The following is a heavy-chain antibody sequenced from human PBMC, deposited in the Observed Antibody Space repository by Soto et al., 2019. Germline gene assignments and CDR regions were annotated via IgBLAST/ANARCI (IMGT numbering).Heavy chain of an antibody. CDR3: ARVTLDTAMVGR. CDR2: IYYSGST. V-gene: IGHV4-30-4*01. D-gene: IGHD5-18*01. J-gene: IGHJ4*02. CDR1: GGSISSGDYY. Sequence: SETLSLTCTVSGGSISSGDYYWSWIRQPPGKGLEWIGYIYYSGSTCYNPSLKSRVTISVDTSKNQFSLKLSSVTAADTAVYYCARVTLDTAMVGRWGQGTLVTVSS.